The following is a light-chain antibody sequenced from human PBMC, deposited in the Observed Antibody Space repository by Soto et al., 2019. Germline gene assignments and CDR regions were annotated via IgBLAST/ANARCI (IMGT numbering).Light chain of an antibody. CDR2: GAS. V-gene: IGKV3-20*01. Sequence: EIMLTQSPGTLSLSPGERAALSCKTRQAISSRDLAWYQQKFGEAPRLLIYGASTRAAGNPDRFNGSGSGTAFTLSISRLEAEDVSVYYCQHYGGPPMYSCGQGNKLEI. CDR1: QAISSRD. CDR3: QHYGGPPMYS. J-gene: IGKJ2*03.